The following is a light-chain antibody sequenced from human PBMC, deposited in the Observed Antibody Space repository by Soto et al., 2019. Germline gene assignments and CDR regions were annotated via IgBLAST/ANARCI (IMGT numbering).Light chain of an antibody. Sequence: QPVLTQPPSVSEAPRQRVTISCSGSSSNIGNNAVNWYQQLPGKAPKLLIYYDDLLPSGVSDRFSGSTSGTSASLAISGLQYEDEADYYCAAWDDSLNGPVFGGGTKVTVL. V-gene: IGLV1-36*01. CDR3: AAWDDSLNGPV. CDR1: SSNIGNNA. J-gene: IGLJ2*01. CDR2: YDD.